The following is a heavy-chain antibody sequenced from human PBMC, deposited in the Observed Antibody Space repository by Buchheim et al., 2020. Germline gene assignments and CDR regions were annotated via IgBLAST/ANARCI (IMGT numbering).Heavy chain of an antibody. J-gene: IGHJ6*02. Sequence: QVQLVESGGGVVQPGRSLRLSCAASGFTFSSYGMHWVRQAPGKGLEWVAVISYDGSNKYYTDSVKGRFTISRDNSKNTLYLQMNSLRAEDTAVYYCARDRGIAAARPGYYGMDVWGQGTT. CDR2: ISYDGSNK. D-gene: IGHD6-13*01. CDR1: GFTFSSYG. V-gene: IGHV3-30*03. CDR3: ARDRGIAAARPGYYGMDV.